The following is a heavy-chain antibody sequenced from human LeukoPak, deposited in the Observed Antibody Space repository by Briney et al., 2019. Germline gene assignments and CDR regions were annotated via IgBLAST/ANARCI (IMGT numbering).Heavy chain of an antibody. CDR3: ARQKGTETYCSGGSCYPTYYYGMDV. V-gene: IGHV1-69*13. CDR2: IIPIFGTA. D-gene: IGHD2-15*01. J-gene: IGHJ6*02. Sequence: SVKVSCKASGYTFTSYAMNWVRQAPGQGLEWMGGIIPIFGTANYAQKFQGRVTITADESTSTAYMELSSLRSEDTAVYYCARQKGTETYCSGGSCYPTYYYGMDVWGQGTTVTVSS. CDR1: GYTFTSYA.